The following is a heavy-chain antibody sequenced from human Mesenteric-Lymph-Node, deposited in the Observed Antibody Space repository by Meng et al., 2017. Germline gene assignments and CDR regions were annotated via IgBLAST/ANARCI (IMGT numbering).Heavy chain of an antibody. Sequence: VQFQGSGPGLCQPYHTLSLTCTVTGASICSVDYYWSWIRQPPGKGLEWIGYIYYSGSTNYNPSLKSRVTISVDTSKNQFSLEVKSVSATDTAVYFCARGYSSGESYLESWGQGILVTVSS. J-gene: IGHJ4*02. CDR1: GASICSVDYY. CDR2: IYYSGST. V-gene: IGHV4-30-4*01. CDR3: ARGYSSGESYLES. D-gene: IGHD2-15*01.